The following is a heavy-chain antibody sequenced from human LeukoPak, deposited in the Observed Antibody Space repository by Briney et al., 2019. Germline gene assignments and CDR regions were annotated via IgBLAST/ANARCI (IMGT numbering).Heavy chain of an antibody. D-gene: IGHD6-13*01. CDR1: GYSISSGYY. CDR2: IYYSGST. Sequence: SETLSLTCGVSGYSISSGYYWGWIRQPPGKGLEWIGSIYYSGSTYYNPSLKSRVTISVDTSKNQFSLKLSSVTAADTAVYYCATPYPAAASYWGQGTLVTVSS. CDR3: ATPYPAAASY. V-gene: IGHV4-38-2*01. J-gene: IGHJ4*02.